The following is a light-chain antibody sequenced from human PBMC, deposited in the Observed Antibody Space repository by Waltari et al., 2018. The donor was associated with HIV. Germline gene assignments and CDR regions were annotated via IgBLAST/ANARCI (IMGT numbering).Light chain of an antibody. J-gene: IGLJ7*01. Sequence: QSMLTQPPSASGTPGQRVTISCSGSTSNIGSYTVSWYQHLPGTAPKLVIYSNNQRPSGVPDRFSGSKSGTSASLALSGLQSEDEADYYCAVWDDSLDGPVFGGGTQLTVL. CDR3: AVWDDSLDGPV. CDR1: TSNIGSYT. CDR2: SNN. V-gene: IGLV1-44*01.